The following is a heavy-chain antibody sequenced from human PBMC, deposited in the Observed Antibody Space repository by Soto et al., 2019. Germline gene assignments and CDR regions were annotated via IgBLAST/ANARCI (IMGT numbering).Heavy chain of an antibody. V-gene: IGHV4-59*08. CDR1: GGSISSYY. J-gene: IGHJ4*02. Sequence: QVQLQESGPGLVKPSETLSLTCTVSGGSISSYYWSWIRQPPGKGLEWIGYIYYSGSTNYNPSLKSRVTISVDTSKNQFSLKLSSVTAADTAVYYCARHSHRGPAYLVYWGQGTLVTVSS. CDR3: ARHSHRGPAYLVY. D-gene: IGHD1-26*01. CDR2: IYYSGST.